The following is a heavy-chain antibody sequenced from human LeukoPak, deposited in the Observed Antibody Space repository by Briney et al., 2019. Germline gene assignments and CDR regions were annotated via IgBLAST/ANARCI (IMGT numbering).Heavy chain of an antibody. J-gene: IGHJ3*02. CDR1: GFTFSDYY. CDR3: ARCYYDSSGSGAFDI. Sequence: GGSLRLSCAASGFTFSDYYMSWIRQAPGKGLERVPYISSSGSTIYYADSVKGRFTISRDNAKNSLYLQMNSLRAEDTAVYYCARCYYDSSGSGAFDIWGQGTMVTVSS. V-gene: IGHV3-11*01. D-gene: IGHD3-22*01. CDR2: ISSSGSTI.